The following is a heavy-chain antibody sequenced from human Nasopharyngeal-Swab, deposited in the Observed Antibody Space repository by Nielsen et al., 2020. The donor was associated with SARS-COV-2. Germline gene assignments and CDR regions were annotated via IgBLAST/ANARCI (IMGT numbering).Heavy chain of an antibody. Sequence: SETLSLTCTVSGGSISSSSYYWGWIRQPPGKGLAWIGTTYYSGTTYYNPSLKSRVTISVDTSKNQFSLKLSSVTAADTAVYYCARRGTMVRGAKPFDYWGQGTLVTVSS. CDR2: TYYSGTT. V-gene: IGHV4-39*01. CDR1: GGSISSSSYY. D-gene: IGHD3-10*01. CDR3: ARRGTMVRGAKPFDY. J-gene: IGHJ4*02.